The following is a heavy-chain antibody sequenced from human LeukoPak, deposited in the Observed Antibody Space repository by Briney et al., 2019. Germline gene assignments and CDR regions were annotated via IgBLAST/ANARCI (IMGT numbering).Heavy chain of an antibody. CDR1: GFTFSSYA. Sequence: PGGSLRLSCAASGFTFSSYAMSWVRQAPGKGLEWVSVISGSGGSTYYADSVKGRFTISRDNSKNTLSLQMNSLRAEDTAVYYCARDHYYVPDYWGQGTLVTVSS. D-gene: IGHD3-10*02. J-gene: IGHJ4*02. CDR3: ARDHYYVPDY. CDR2: ISGSGGST. V-gene: IGHV3-23*01.